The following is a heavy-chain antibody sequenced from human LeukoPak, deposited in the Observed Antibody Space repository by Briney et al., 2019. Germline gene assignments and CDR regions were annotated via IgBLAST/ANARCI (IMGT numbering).Heavy chain of an antibody. CDR1: GFTFSNYG. V-gene: IGHV3-23*01. Sequence: GGSLRPSCAASGFTFSNYGVSWVRQAPGKGLEWVSTISGSGGSTSYADSVKGRFTISRDNSKNTLYLQMNSLRAEDTAVYYCARESMVRGVYFDYWGQGTLVTVSS. J-gene: IGHJ4*02. CDR2: ISGSGGST. CDR3: ARESMVRGVYFDY. D-gene: IGHD3-10*01.